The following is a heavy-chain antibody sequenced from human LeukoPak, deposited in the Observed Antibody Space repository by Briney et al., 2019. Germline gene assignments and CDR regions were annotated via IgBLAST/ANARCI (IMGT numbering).Heavy chain of an antibody. V-gene: IGHV3-7*01. Sequence: GGSLRLSCAASGFTFSSYWMSWVRQAPGKGLEWVANIKQDGSEKYYVDSVKARFTISRNNAKNSLYLQMNSLRAEDTAVYYCARDRLGYCSSTSCYRVYWGQGTLVTVSS. CDR3: ARDRLGYCSSTSCYRVY. CDR2: IKQDGSEK. D-gene: IGHD2-2*01. J-gene: IGHJ4*02. CDR1: GFTFSSYW.